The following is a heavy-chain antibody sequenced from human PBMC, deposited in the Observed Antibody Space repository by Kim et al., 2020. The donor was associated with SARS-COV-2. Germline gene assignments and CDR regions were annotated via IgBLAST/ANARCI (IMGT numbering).Heavy chain of an antibody. CDR1: GDSISSGDYH. J-gene: IGHJ4*02. CDR3: ARQKGRFLWAFDY. Sequence: SETLSLTCTVSGDSISSGDYHWVWIRQPPGKGLEWIGSIYYSGSTYYNLSLKSRVTISVDTSNNYFSLNLSSVTAADTAVYYCARQKGRFLWAFDYWGQGTLVTVSS. CDR2: IYYSGST. D-gene: IGHD3-10*01. V-gene: IGHV4-39*01.